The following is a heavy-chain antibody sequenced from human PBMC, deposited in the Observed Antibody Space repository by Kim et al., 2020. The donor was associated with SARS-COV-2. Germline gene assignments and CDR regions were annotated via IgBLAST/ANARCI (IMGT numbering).Heavy chain of an antibody. CDR1: GFTFSRRA. Sequence: GGSLRLSCAASGFTFSRRAMSWVRQVPGKGLEWIASVNNNNNPYYADSVKGRFTVSRDITKDTLYLQMNSLRADDTALYYCAKDHPSIGWPPFDSWGQG. V-gene: IGHV3-23*05. CDR2: VNNNNNP. CDR3: AKDHPSIGWPPFDS. J-gene: IGHJ4*02. D-gene: IGHD6-19*01.